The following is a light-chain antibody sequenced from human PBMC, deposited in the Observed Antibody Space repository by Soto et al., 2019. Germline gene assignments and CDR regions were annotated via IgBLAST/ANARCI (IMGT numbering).Light chain of an antibody. J-gene: IGKJ1*01. CDR2: GAS. CDR3: QQYNNWPGT. Sequence: EIVLTQSPGTLSVSPGERATLSRRASQSVSSKLARYQQKPGQAPRLLFYGASTGATGIPARFSGSGSETEFTLSISSLQSEDFAVYYCQQYNNWPGTFGQGTKVDIK. V-gene: IGKV3-15*01. CDR1: QSVSSK.